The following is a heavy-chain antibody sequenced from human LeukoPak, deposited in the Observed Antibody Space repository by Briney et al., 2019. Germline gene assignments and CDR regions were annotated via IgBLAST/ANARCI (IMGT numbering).Heavy chain of an antibody. Sequence: GGSLRLSCAASRFTFSSYSMNWVRQAPGKGLEWVSSISSSSSYIYYADSVKGRFTISRDNAKNSLFLQMNSLRAEDTALYYCAKDKGEFAYYYYMDVWGKGTTVTISS. D-gene: IGHD3-10*01. CDR3: AKDKGEFAYYYYMDV. J-gene: IGHJ6*03. CDR1: RFTFSSYS. CDR2: ISSSSSYI. V-gene: IGHV3-21*04.